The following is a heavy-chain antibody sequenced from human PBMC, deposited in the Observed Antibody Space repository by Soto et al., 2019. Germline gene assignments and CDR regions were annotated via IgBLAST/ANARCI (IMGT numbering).Heavy chain of an antibody. D-gene: IGHD2-15*01. CDR2: ISTYDDKT. J-gene: IGHJ5*02. CDR3: ARDLGYCNSSGCFRNWFDP. V-gene: IGHV1-18*01. Sequence: QVQLVQSGAEVKTPGASVTVSCRASGYSFRTHGISWVRQSPGQGLEWMGWISTYDDKTNFPQKFQGRITMTTDTSTSTAYMELRSLRSDDTAVDFCARDLGYCNSSGCFRNWFDPWGQGTLVTVSS. CDR1: GYSFRTHG.